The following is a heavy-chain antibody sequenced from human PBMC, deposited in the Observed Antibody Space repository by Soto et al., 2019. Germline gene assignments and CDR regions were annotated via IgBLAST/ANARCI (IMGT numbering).Heavy chain of an antibody. CDR2: IYKSTTT. V-gene: IGHV4-30-4*01. Sequence: SETLSLICSVSGDSISTVDYFWAWIRQPPGQALEYIGYIYKSTTTYYNPSFESRVAISLDTSKSQFSLTVTSVTAADTAVYFCARGRYCLTGRCFPNWFDSWGQGXLVTVYS. J-gene: IGHJ5*01. CDR1: GDSISTVDYF. CDR3: ARGRYCLTGRCFPNWFDS. D-gene: IGHD2-15*01.